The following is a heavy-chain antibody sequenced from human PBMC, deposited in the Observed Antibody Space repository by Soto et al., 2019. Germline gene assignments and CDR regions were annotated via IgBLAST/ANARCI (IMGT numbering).Heavy chain of an antibody. CDR3: ARYYDILNGYYRLDDYYGMDV. Sequence: GASVKVSCKASGGTFSSYAISWVRQAPGQGLEWMGGIIPIFGTANYAQKFQGRVTITADESTSTAYMELSSLRSEDTAVYYCARYYDILNGYYRLDDYYGMDVWGQGTTVTVSS. CDR2: IIPIFGTA. V-gene: IGHV1-69*13. D-gene: IGHD3-9*01. CDR1: GGTFSSYA. J-gene: IGHJ6*02.